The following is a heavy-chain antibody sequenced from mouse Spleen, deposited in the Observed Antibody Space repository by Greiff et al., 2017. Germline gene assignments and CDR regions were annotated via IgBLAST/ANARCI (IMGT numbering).Heavy chain of an antibody. CDR2: IYPGDGDT. CDR3: ARGTTDTV. J-gene: IGHJ2*01. CDR1: GYAFSSSW. D-gene: IGHD1-2*01. Sequence: QVQLQQSGPELVKPGASVKISCKASGYAFSSSWMNWVKQRPGKGLEWIGRIYPGDGDTNYNGKFKGKATLTADKSSSTAYMQLSSLTSEDSAVYFCARGTTDTVWGQGTTLTVSS. V-gene: IGHV1-82*01.